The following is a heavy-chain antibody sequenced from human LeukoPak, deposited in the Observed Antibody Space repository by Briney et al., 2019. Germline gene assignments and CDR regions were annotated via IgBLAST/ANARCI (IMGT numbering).Heavy chain of an antibody. CDR2: IDPSDSYT. D-gene: IGHD2-15*01. Sequence: GESLKISCKGSGYGFTSYWISWVRQMPGEGLEWMGRIDPSDSYTNYSPSFQGHVTISADKSISTAYLQWSSLKASDTAMYYCASIDIVVVVAAREETFDIWGQGTMVTVSS. V-gene: IGHV5-10-1*01. J-gene: IGHJ3*02. CDR3: ASIDIVVVVAAREETFDI. CDR1: GYGFTSYW.